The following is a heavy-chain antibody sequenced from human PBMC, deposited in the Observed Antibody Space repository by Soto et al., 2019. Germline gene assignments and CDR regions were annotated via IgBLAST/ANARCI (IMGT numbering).Heavy chain of an antibody. D-gene: IGHD3-16*01. J-gene: IGHJ3*01. CDR2: ISFDGGSQ. V-gene: IGHV3-33*08. CDR1: GFDFNTYG. Sequence: QVQLVESGGGVVQPGRSLRLSCAASGFDFNTYGLHWVRQAPGKGLEWVAAISFDGGSQYYADSVKGRFTVSRDKSNSTLYLQMNSLRAEDSAMYYCARPYGGKIGDAPDLWGQGTMVTVSS. CDR3: ARPYGGKIGDAPDL.